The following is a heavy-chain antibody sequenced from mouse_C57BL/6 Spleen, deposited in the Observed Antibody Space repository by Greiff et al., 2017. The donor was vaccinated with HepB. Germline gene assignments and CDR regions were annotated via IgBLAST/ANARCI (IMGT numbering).Heavy chain of an antibody. CDR2: IYPRDGST. Sequence: QVQLQQSDAELVKPGASVKISCTVSGYTFTDHTIHWMKQRPEQGLEWIGYIYPRDGSTKYNEKFKGKATLTADKSSSTAYLQLNSLTSEDSAVYLCAKHGYSAWFAYWGQGTLVTVSA. J-gene: IGHJ3*01. CDR1: GYTFTDHT. CDR3: AKHGYSAWFAY. D-gene: IGHD2-3*01. V-gene: IGHV1-78*01.